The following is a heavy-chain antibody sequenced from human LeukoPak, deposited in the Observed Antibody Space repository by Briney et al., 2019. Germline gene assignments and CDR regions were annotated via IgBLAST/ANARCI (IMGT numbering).Heavy chain of an antibody. CDR1: GYSFTNYW. CDR2: ICPGDSDT. D-gene: IGHD5-18*01. V-gene: IGHV5-51*01. CDR3: ARLSSGYSYGFDFDY. Sequence: GESLKISCKGSGYSFTNYWIGWVRQMPGKGLQYMGIICPGDSDTRYSPSFEGQVTISADKSINTAYLQWSSLKASDTAMYYCARLSSGYSYGFDFDYWGQGTLVTVSS. J-gene: IGHJ4*02.